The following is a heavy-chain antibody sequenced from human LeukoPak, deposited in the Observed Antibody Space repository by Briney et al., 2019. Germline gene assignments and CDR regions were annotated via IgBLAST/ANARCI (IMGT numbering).Heavy chain of an antibody. CDR3: ARATELLD. D-gene: IGHD1-26*01. J-gene: IGHJ4*02. V-gene: IGHV3-30*04. CDR1: GFTFSSYA. CDR2: ISYDGSNK. Sequence: GGSLRLSCAASGFTFSSYAMHWVRQAPGKGLEWVAVISYDGSNKYYADSVKGRFTISRDNSKNTLYLQMSSLRAEDTAVYYCARATELLDWGQGTLVTVSS.